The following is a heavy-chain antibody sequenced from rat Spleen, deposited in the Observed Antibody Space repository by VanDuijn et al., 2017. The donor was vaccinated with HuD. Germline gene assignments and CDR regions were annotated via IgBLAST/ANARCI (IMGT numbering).Heavy chain of an antibody. CDR1: GFTFTDYG. Sequence: EVKLEESGGGLVHPGRSLKLSCVVSGFTFTDYGMNWIRQAPGKGLEWVAHISKSSGTIHYADTVKGRFTISRDNAKNTQYLQMDSLRSEDTATYYCARLYSTYINGDVMDAWGQGASVTVSS. CDR2: ISKSSGTI. J-gene: IGHJ4*01. V-gene: IGHV5-34*01. CDR3: ARLYSTYINGDVMDA. D-gene: IGHD1-2*01.